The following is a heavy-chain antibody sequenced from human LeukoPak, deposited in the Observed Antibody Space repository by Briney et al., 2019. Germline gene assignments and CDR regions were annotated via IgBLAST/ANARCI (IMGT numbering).Heavy chain of an antibody. Sequence: ASVKVSCKASGYTFTGYYMHWVRQAPGQGLEWMGRINPNSGGTNYAQKFQGRVTMTRDTSISTAYMELSRLRSDDTAVYYCARDRWIQLWLGSVRVVPDAFDIWGQGTMVTVSS. CDR3: ARDRWIQLWLGSVRVVPDAFDI. D-gene: IGHD5-18*01. CDR1: GYTFTGYY. J-gene: IGHJ3*02. CDR2: INPNSGGT. V-gene: IGHV1-2*06.